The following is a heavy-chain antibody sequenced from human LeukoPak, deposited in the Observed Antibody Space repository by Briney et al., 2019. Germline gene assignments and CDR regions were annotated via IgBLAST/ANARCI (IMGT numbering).Heavy chain of an antibody. V-gene: IGHV4-34*01. J-gene: IGHJ4*02. Sequence: SETLSLTCAVYGGSFSGDYWSWIRQPPGKGLEWIGEINHSGGTNYTPSLKSRVTMSLDTSKNQFSLKLTSVTAADTAVYYCARGSIAARLGNFWGQGTLVTVSS. CDR3: ARGSIAARLGNF. D-gene: IGHD6-6*01. CDR2: INHSGGT. CDR1: GGSFSGDY.